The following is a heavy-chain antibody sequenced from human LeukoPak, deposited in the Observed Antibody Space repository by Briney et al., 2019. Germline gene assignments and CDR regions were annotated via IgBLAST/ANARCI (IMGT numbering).Heavy chain of an antibody. J-gene: IGHJ4*02. V-gene: IGHV4-59*01. Sequence: SETLSLTCAVYGGSFSAYYWSWVRQPPGKGLEWVGSVSYSGSANYNPSLKSRVTISVNKSKNQFSLKLSSVTAADTAVYYCARGMGIQLWFLFDYWGQGTLVTVSS. CDR3: ARGMGIQLWFLFDY. CDR1: GGSFSAYY. CDR2: VSYSGSA. D-gene: IGHD5-18*01.